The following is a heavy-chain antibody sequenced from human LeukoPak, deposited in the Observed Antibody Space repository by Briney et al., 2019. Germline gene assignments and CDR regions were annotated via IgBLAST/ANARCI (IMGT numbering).Heavy chain of an antibody. CDR3: ARPSRGEGIAASGPDAFDI. CDR2: IYPGDSDT. CDR1: GYSFTSYW. Sequence: GESLQISCKGSGYSFTSYWIGWVRQMPGKGLEWMGIIYPGDSDTRYSPSFQGQVTISADKSISTAYLQWRSLKASDTAMYYSARPSRGEGIAASGPDAFDIWGQGTMVTVSS. J-gene: IGHJ3*02. V-gene: IGHV5-51*01. D-gene: IGHD6-13*01.